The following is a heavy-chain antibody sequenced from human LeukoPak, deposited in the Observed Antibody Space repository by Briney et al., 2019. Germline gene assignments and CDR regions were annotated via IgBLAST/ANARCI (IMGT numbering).Heavy chain of an antibody. D-gene: IGHD3-22*01. V-gene: IGHV4-39*07. CDR2: IFFNGKT. CDR3: ARDSGYWVY. Sequence: SETLSLTCSVSGNSLSSGGHYCGWIRQFPGKRLEWIGNIFFNGKTSYNPSLKSRLTMSVDTSKNQFSLNLESVTAADTAVYYCARDSGYWVYWGQGALVTVSS. CDR1: GNSLSSGGHY. J-gene: IGHJ4*02.